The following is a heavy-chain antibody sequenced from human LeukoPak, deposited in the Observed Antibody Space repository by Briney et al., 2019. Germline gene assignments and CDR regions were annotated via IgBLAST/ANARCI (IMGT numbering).Heavy chain of an antibody. CDR1: GASFSGYY. J-gene: IGHJ4*02. V-gene: IGHV4-34*01. CDR3: ARGPSYGL. Sequence: PSETLSLTCAVYGASFSGYYWSWIRQPPGKGLEWIGEINHSGSTNYNPSLKSRVTISVDTSKNQFSLKLSSVTAADTAVYYCARGPSYGLWGQGTLVTVSS. CDR2: INHSGST. D-gene: IGHD4-17*01.